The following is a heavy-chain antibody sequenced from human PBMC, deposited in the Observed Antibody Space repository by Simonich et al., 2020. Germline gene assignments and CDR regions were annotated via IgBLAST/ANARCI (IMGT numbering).Heavy chain of an antibody. D-gene: IGHD6-6*01. CDR3: ARWAYSSSYFDY. V-gene: IGHV4-39*01. J-gene: IGHJ4*02. CDR2: IYYSGRT. Sequence: QLQLQESGPGLVKPSETLSLTCTVSGGSISSSSYYWGWILQPPGKVLGWIGSIYYSGRTYYTPSLKSRVTIPGDTSKNQFSLKLSSVTAADTAVYYCARWAYSSSYFDYWGQGTLVTVSS. CDR1: GGSISSSSYY.